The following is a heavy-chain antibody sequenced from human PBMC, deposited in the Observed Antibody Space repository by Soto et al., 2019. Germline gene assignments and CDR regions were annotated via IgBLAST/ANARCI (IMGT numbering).Heavy chain of an antibody. Sequence: GASVKVSCKASGYTFTSYGISWVRQAPGQGLEWMGWISAYNGNTNYAQKLQGRVTMTTDTSTSTAYMELRSLRSDDTAVYYCARDGAHDYRTHGPYYYGMDVWGQGTTVTVSS. V-gene: IGHV1-18*01. CDR3: ARDGAHDYRTHGPYYYGMDV. CDR1: GYTFTSYG. D-gene: IGHD4-4*01. J-gene: IGHJ6*02. CDR2: ISAYNGNT.